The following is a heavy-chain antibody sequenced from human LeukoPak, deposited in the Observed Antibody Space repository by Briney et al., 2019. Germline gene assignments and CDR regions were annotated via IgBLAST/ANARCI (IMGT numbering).Heavy chain of an antibody. D-gene: IGHD5-12*01. CDR1: GGSISTYY. Sequence: SETLSLTRTLSGGSISTYYWSWIRQPPGKGLEWIGYIYHSGSTNYNPSLKSRVTLSVDTSKHQFSLKLSSVTAADTAVYYCARGGGYASPIGYWGQGALVTVSS. CDR2: IYHSGST. J-gene: IGHJ4*02. V-gene: IGHV4-59*01. CDR3: ARGGGYASPIGY.